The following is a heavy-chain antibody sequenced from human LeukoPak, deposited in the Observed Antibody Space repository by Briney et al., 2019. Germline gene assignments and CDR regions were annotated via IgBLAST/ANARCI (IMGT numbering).Heavy chain of an antibody. Sequence: VESLKISCQGFGYSFTSYWIGWVRQMPGKGLEWMGIIYPSDSTTYYPPPLQGQVTISADNSISTAFLQWSSINASETVMYYCARLGLGYRGDYWGQGTLVTVSS. CDR2: IYPSDSTT. D-gene: IGHD5-18*01. J-gene: IGHJ4*02. CDR3: ARLGLGYRGDY. V-gene: IGHV5-51*01. CDR1: GYSFTSYW.